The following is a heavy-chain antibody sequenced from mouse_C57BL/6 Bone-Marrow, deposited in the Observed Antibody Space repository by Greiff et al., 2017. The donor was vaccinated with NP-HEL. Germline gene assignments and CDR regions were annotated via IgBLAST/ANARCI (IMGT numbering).Heavy chain of an antibody. J-gene: IGHJ2*01. CDR1: GYTFTSYW. V-gene: IGHV1-64*01. CDR3: ARPVLLDSSGD. D-gene: IGHD3-2*02. CDR2: IHPNSGST. Sequence: QVQLQQPGAELVKPGASVKLSCKASGYTFTSYWMHWVKQRPGQGLEWIGMIHPNSGSTNYNEKFKSKATLTVDKSSSTAYMQLSSLTSEDSAVYYCARPVLLDSSGDWGQGTTLTVAS.